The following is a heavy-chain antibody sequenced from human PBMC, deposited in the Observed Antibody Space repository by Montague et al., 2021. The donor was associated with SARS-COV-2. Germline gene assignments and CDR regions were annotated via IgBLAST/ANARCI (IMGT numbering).Heavy chain of an antibody. CDR3: ARHKRWRIAAAGRDFDY. Sequence: SETLSLTCTVSGGPISSSSYYWGWIRQPPGKGLEWIGSIYYSGSTYYNLSLKSRVTISVDTSKNQFSLKLSSVTAADTAVYYCARHKRWRIAAAGRDFDYWGQGTLVTVSS. D-gene: IGHD6-13*01. J-gene: IGHJ4*02. V-gene: IGHV4-39*01. CDR2: IYYSGST. CDR1: GGPISSSSYY.